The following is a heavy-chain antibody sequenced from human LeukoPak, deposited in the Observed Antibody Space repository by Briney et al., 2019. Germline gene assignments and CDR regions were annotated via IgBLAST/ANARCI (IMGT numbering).Heavy chain of an antibody. CDR2: IYYSGST. CDR1: GGSISSHY. V-gene: IGHV4-59*11. D-gene: IGHD3-16*01. CDR3: ATGRPFGPYYFDY. J-gene: IGHJ4*02. Sequence: SETLSLTCTVSGGSISSHYWSWIRQPPGKGLEWIGYIYYSGSTNYNPSLKSRVTISVDTSKNQFSLKLSSVTAADTAVYYSATGRPFGPYYFDYWGQGTLVTVSS.